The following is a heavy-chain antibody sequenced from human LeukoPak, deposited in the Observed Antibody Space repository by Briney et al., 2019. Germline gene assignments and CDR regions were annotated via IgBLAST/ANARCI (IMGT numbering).Heavy chain of an antibody. CDR1: GFTFSSYS. D-gene: IGHD3-10*01. Sequence: GGSLRLSCAASGFTFSSYSMNWVRQAPGKGLEWVSYISSSSSTIYYADSVKGRFTISRDNAKNSLYLQMNSLRAEDTAVYYCARDELPDYWGQGTLVTVSS. CDR3: ARDELPDY. CDR2: ISSSSSTI. J-gene: IGHJ4*02. V-gene: IGHV3-48*04.